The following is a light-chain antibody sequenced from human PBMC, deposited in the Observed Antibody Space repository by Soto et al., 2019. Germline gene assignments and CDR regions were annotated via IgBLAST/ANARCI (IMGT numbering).Light chain of an antibody. CDR2: GAS. CDR1: QSVSSSY. V-gene: IGKV3-20*01. CDR3: QQYGSSPFT. Sequence: EIVLTQSPGTLSLSPGERATLSCRASQSVSSSYLAWYQQKPGQAPRLLIYGASSRATGIPDRFSGSGSGTDFTLTISRLEPEEFAVYYCQQYGSSPFTFGRGTKVDIK. J-gene: IGKJ3*01.